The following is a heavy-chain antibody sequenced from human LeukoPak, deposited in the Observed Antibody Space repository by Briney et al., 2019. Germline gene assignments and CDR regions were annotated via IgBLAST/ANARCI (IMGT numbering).Heavy chain of an antibody. D-gene: IGHD6-19*01. CDR3: ARGSSSGCYGEGTNWFDP. CDR1: GGTFSSYA. V-gene: IGHV1-2*02. J-gene: IGHJ5*02. Sequence: ASVKVSCKASGGTFSSYAISWVRQAPGQGLEWMGWINPNSGGTNYAQKFQGRVTMTRDTSISTAYMELSRLRSDDTAVYYCARGSSSGCYGEGTNWFDPWGQGTLVTVSS. CDR2: INPNSGGT.